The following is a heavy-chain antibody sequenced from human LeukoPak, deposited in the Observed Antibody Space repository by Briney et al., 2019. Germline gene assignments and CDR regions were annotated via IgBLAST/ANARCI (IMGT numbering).Heavy chain of an antibody. CDR3: AKGPIAAAGSFYYYYYYGMDV. CDR2: ISGDGGST. CDR1: GFTFDDYA. Sequence: AGGSLRLSCAASGFTFDDYAMHWVRQAPGKGLEWVSLISGDGGSTYYADSVKGRFTISRDNSKNSLYLQMNSLRTEDTALYYCAKGPIAAAGSFYYYYYYGMDVWGQGTTVTVSS. D-gene: IGHD6-13*01. J-gene: IGHJ6*02. V-gene: IGHV3-43*02.